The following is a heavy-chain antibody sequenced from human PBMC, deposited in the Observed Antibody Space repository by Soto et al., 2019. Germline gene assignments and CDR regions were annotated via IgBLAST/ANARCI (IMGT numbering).Heavy chain of an antibody. J-gene: IGHJ5*02. V-gene: IGHV3-20*02. Sequence: EVQLVESGGGVVRPGGSLRLSFAASGFTFDDYGMSWVRQAPGKGLEWVSGINWNGGSTGYADSVKGRFTISRDNAKNSLYLQMNSLRAEDTALYHCARVLRFLEWLLLACWVRGFFLLSPGRWFDPWGQGTLVTVSS. D-gene: IGHD3-3*01. CDR3: ARVLRFLEWLLLACWVRGFFLLSPGRWFDP. CDR2: INWNGGST. CDR1: GFTFDDYG.